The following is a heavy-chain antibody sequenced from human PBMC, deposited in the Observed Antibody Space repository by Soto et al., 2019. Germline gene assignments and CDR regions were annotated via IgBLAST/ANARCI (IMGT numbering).Heavy chain of an antibody. CDR1: GGSISSSSYY. D-gene: IGHD4-17*01. Sequence: QLQLQESGPGLVKPSETLSLTCTVSGGSISSSSYYWGWIRQPPGKGLEWIGSIYYSGSTYYNPSLKSRVTISVDTSKNQFSLKLSSVTAADTAVYYCAVWPRQENKRYGDYVVAFDIWGQGTMVTVSS. CDR3: AVWPRQENKRYGDYVVAFDI. J-gene: IGHJ3*02. CDR2: IYYSGST. V-gene: IGHV4-39*01.